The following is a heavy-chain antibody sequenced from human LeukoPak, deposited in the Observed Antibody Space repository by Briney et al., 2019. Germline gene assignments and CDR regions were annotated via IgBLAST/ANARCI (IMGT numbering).Heavy chain of an antibody. CDR2: ISAYNGNT. CDR1: GYTFTSYG. CDR3: VLSPVEGGWYFDL. D-gene: IGHD2-15*01. V-gene: IGHV1-18*01. Sequence: ASVKVSCKASGYTFTSYGISWVRQAPGQGLEWMGWISAYNGNTNYAQKLKGRVTMTTDTSTSTAYMELRSLRSDDTAVYYCVLSPVEGGWYFDLWGRGTLVTVSS. J-gene: IGHJ2*01.